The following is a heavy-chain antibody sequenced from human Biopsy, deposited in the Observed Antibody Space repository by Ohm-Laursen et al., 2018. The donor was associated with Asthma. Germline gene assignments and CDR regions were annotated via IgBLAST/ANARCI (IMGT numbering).Heavy chain of an antibody. V-gene: IGHV3-33*08. D-gene: IGHD6-19*01. CDR3: PRDREYSSGWYQPLFDY. Sequence: SLRLSCSASGFTFRSYAMHWVRQAPGKGLEWVAVIWYDGSNKYYADSVKGRFTISRDNSKNTLYLQMNSLRAEDTAVYYCPRDREYSSGWYQPLFDYWGQGTLVTVSS. CDR2: IWYDGSNK. J-gene: IGHJ4*02. CDR1: GFTFRSYA.